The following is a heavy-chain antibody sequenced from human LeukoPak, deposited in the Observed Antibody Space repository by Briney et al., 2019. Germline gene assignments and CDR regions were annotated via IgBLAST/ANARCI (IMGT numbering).Heavy chain of an antibody. CDR1: GFTVSSNY. D-gene: IGHD1-26*01. CDR2: IHHTGTS. CDR3: ARDAKGQWDGWFDP. V-gene: IGHV4-59*02. Sequence: GSLRLSCAASGFTVSSNYMSWVRQPPGKGLEWIGYIHHTGTSNYNPSLKSRVTMSMDTSNKQFSLKLTSVTAADTAVYYCARDAKGQWDGWFDPWGQGILVTVSS. J-gene: IGHJ5*02.